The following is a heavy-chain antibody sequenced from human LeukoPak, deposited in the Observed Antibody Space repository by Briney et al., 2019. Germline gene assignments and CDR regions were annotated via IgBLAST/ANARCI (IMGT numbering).Heavy chain of an antibody. CDR2: MWTRGST. J-gene: IGHJ4*02. Sequence: SETLSLTCTVSGGSISSDYWSWIRQPAGKGLEWIGRMWTRGSTNYNPSLESRVSMSIDTTKKQFSLRLSSVTAADTVVYYCARDQSNALGRTSYDYWGQGTLVTVSS. V-gene: IGHV4-4*07. CDR1: GGSISSDY. CDR3: ARDQSNALGRTSYDY. D-gene: IGHD2-8*01.